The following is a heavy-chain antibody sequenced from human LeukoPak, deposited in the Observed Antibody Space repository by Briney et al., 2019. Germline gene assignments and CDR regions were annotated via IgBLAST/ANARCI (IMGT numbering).Heavy chain of an antibody. Sequence: GGSLRLSCAASGFTFSSYSMNWVRQAPGKGLEWVSSISSSSSYIYYADSVKGRFTISRDNAKNSLYLQMNSLRAEETAVYYCARDATRANWFDPWGQGTLVTVSS. V-gene: IGHV3-21*01. CDR2: ISSSSSYI. J-gene: IGHJ5*02. CDR3: ARDATRANWFDP. CDR1: GFTFSSYS.